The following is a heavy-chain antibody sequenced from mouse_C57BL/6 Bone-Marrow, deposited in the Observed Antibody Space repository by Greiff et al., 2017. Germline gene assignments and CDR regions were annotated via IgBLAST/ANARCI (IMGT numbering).Heavy chain of an antibody. J-gene: IGHJ3*01. Sequence: QVQLQQSGAELVMPGASVKLSCKASGYTFTSYWMHWVKQRPGQGLEWIGEIDPSDSYTNYNQKFKGKSTLTVDKSSSTAYMQLSSLTSEDSAVYYCARRGYCYEDYWGQGTLVTVSA. D-gene: IGHD1-1*01. V-gene: IGHV1-69*01. CDR2: IDPSDSYT. CDR1: GYTFTSYW. CDR3: ARRGYCYEDY.